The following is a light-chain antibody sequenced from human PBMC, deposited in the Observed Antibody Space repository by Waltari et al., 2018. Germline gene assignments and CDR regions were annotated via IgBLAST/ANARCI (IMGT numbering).Light chain of an antibody. CDR3: QQYYNVPRT. J-gene: IGKJ5*01. CDR1: QHVSKY. CDR2: DAS. Sequence: ASVGDRVTITCQASQHVSKYLNWYQQKPGKAPNLLIYDASNLQRGVPSRFSGSGSGTHFTFTISSLQPEDIATYYCQQYYNVPRTFGQGTRLEIK. V-gene: IGKV1-33*01.